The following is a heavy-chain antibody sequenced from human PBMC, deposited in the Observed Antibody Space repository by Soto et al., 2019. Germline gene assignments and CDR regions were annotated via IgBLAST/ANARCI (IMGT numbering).Heavy chain of an antibody. CDR2: LSGSAGIT. D-gene: IGHD1-26*01. CDR3: AKDRGIEGSSVRAFDV. Sequence: LRLSCTASGFTFSSHGMNWVRQAPGKGLEWVSFLSGSAGITFYADSVKGRFTISRDNSKNTLYLQMNSLRAEDTAVYYCAKDRGIEGSSVRAFDVWGQGTMVTVSS. V-gene: IGHV3-23*01. CDR1: GFTFSSHG. J-gene: IGHJ3*01.